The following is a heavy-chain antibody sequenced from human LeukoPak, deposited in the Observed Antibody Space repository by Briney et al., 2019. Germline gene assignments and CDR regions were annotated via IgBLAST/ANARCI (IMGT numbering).Heavy chain of an antibody. V-gene: IGHV3-43*02. Sequence: GGSLGLSCAASGFTFDDYAMHWVRQAPGKGLEWVSLINGDGGSTYYADSVKGRFTISRDNSKKSLYLQMNSLRTEDAALYYCAKGLDGSGSYYNPVDYWGQGTLVTVSS. CDR3: AKGLDGSGSYYNPVDY. CDR1: GFTFDDYA. CDR2: INGDGGST. D-gene: IGHD3-10*01. J-gene: IGHJ4*02.